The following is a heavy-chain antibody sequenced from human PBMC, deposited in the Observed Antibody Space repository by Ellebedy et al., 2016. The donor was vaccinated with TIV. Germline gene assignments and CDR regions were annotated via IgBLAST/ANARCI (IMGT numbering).Heavy chain of an antibody. J-gene: IGHJ4*02. CDR3: ARGRDDYVWGSYRLLDY. Sequence: GESLKISCAASGFTFSNYAMHWVRQAPGKGLEWVAVITSDGSNKYYADSVKGRFTISRDNSKNTLYLQMNSLRAEETAEYYCARGRDDYVWGSYRLLDYWGQGTLVTVSS. CDR2: ITSDGSNK. D-gene: IGHD3-16*02. V-gene: IGHV3-30-3*01. CDR1: GFTFSNYA.